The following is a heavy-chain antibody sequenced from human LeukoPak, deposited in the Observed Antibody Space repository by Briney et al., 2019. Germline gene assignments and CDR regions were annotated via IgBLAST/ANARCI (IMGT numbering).Heavy chain of an antibody. CDR3: ARDLGATPYAFDI. D-gene: IGHD3-10*01. Sequence: SETLSLTCTLSGGSISSYYWSWIRQPAGKGLEWIGRIYTSGSTNYNPSLKSRVTISVDTSKNQFSLKLSSVTAADTAVYYCARDLGATPYAFDIWGQGTMVTVSS. CDR2: IYTSGST. J-gene: IGHJ3*02. CDR1: GGSISSYY. V-gene: IGHV4-4*07.